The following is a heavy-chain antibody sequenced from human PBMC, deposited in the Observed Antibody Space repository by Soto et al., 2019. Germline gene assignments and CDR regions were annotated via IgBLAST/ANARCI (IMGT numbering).Heavy chain of an antibody. CDR2: ISSSSSTI. J-gene: IGHJ4*02. D-gene: IGHD6-13*01. Sequence: EVQLVESGGGLVKPGGSLRLSCAASGFTFSSYSMNWVRQAPGKGLEWVSSISSSSSTIYYADSVKGRFTISRDNAKTSLYLQMNTLRDEDTAVYYCARDSGGSSSHFAYWGQGTLVTVSS. CDR1: GFTFSSYS. CDR3: ARDSGGSSSHFAY. V-gene: IGHV3-21*01.